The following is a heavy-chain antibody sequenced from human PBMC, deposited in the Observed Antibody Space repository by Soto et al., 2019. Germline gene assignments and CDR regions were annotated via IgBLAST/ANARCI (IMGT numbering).Heavy chain of an antibody. Sequence: QVQLVESGGGVVQPGRSLRLSCAASGFTFSAYGIHWVRQAPGKGLEWVATISFDSRDKLYVDSMNGRLTISRENSRNRVYLQMDSLRAEDTAVYHCARVCGGDCGNAFDVWGQGTVVCVSS. CDR2: ISFDSRDK. V-gene: IGHV3-33*05. D-gene: IGHD2-21*02. J-gene: IGHJ3*01. CDR3: ARVCGGDCGNAFDV. CDR1: GFTFSAYG.